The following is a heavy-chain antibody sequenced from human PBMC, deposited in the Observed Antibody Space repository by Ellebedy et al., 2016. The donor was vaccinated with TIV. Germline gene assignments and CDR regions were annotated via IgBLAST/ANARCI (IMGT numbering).Heavy chain of an antibody. D-gene: IGHD3-22*01. V-gene: IGHV4-4*07. J-gene: IGHJ6*02. Sequence: MPSETLSLTCTVSGGSISSYYWSWIRQPAGKGLEWIGRIYTSGSTNYNPSLKSRVTMSVDTSKNQFSLKLSSVTAADTAVYYCARDRRYYYDSSGYPREYYYGMDVWGQGTTVTVSS. CDR3: ARDRRYYYDSSGYPREYYYGMDV. CDR1: GGSISSYY. CDR2: IYTSGST.